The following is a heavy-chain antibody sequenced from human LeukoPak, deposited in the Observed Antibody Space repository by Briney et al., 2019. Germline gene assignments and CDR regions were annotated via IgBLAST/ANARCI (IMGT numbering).Heavy chain of an antibody. Sequence: KPSETLSLTCTVSGGSISGYYWNWIRQPPGKGLEWIGYIYYSGSTNYNPSLKSRVTISVDTSKNQFSLKLSSVTAADTAVYYCARGSTNYYYYMDVWGKGTTVTISS. CDR3: ARGSTNYYYYMDV. CDR2: IYYSGST. D-gene: IGHD1-26*01. CDR1: GGSISGYY. V-gene: IGHV4-59*01. J-gene: IGHJ6*03.